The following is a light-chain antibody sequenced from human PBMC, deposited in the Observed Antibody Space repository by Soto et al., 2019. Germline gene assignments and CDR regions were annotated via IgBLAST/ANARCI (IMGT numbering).Light chain of an antibody. CDR3: QSFDTNLNAVV. Sequence: QSVLTQPPSVSGAPGQSVTISCIGSGSNIGAGYDVHWYQQLPGVAPKLPIFDTTNRPSGVPGRFSGSKSGASASLAITGLLPEDEADFFCQSFDTNLNAVVFGGGTQLTVL. V-gene: IGLV1-40*01. J-gene: IGLJ2*01. CDR1: GSNIGAGYD. CDR2: DTT.